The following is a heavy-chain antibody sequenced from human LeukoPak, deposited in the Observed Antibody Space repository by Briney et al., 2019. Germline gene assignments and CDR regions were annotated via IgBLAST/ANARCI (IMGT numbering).Heavy chain of an antibody. Sequence: SVKVSCKASGGTFSSYAVSWVRQAPGQGLEWMGRFIPMFGKANHAQNFQGRVTITTDESTSTAYMELSSLRSEDTAVYYCAREVSAYQLDPWGPGTLVTVSS. D-gene: IGHD3-22*01. CDR2: FIPMFGKA. CDR1: GGTFSSYA. V-gene: IGHV1-69*05. CDR3: AREVSAYQLDP. J-gene: IGHJ5*02.